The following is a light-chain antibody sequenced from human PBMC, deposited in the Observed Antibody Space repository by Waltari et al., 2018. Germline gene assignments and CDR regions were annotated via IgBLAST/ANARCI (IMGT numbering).Light chain of an antibody. CDR3: QQYNSYRFT. J-gene: IGKJ5*01. V-gene: IGKV1-5*03. CDR1: QSISSW. CDR2: KAS. Sequence: ITCRASQSISSWLAWYQQKPGKPPKLLIYKASSLESGVPSRFSGSGSGTEFTLTISSLQPDDFATYYCQQYNSYRFTFGQGTRLEIK.